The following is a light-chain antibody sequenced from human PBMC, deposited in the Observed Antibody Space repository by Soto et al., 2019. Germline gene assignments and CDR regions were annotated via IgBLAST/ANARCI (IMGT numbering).Light chain of an antibody. Sequence: QSALTQPASVSGSPGQSITISCTGTSSDIGAYNYVSWYQQHPGKAPKLMIYDVNIRPSGVSNRFSGSKSGNPASLTISGLQAEDEAEYYCTSWTTSTTMIFGGGTKLTVL. J-gene: IGLJ2*01. V-gene: IGLV2-14*03. CDR1: SSDIGAYNY. CDR3: TSWTTSTTMI. CDR2: DVN.